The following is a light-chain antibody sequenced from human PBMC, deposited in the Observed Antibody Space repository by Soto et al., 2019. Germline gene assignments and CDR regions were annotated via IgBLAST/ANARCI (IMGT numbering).Light chain of an antibody. J-gene: IGKJ1*01. V-gene: IGKV3-20*01. Sequence: EIDVAFSRGAVSVSRGEGATLFWRTRQSVTGTNSAWYQQPARPAPRLLIYGSSNRATGLPDRFSGSGCRKDFPITISRLPAEDFAVYYRQQYGSSGTFGQGTKVDIK. CDR1: QSVTGTN. CDR2: GSS. CDR3: QQYGSSGT.